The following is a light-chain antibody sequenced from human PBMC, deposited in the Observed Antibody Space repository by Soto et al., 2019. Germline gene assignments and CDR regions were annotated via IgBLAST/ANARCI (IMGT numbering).Light chain of an antibody. J-gene: IGKJ4*01. CDR1: QSVSSSY. V-gene: IGKV3D-20*01. Sequence: EIVLTQSPATLSLSPGERATLSCGASQSVSSSYLAWYQQKPGLEPRLLIYDASSRATGIPDRFSGSGSGTDFTLTISRLEPEDVAVYYCQQYGSSPMVTFGSGTKVEIK. CDR3: QQYGSSPMVT. CDR2: DAS.